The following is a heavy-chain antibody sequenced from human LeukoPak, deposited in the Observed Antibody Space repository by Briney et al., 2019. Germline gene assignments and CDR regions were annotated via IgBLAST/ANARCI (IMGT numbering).Heavy chain of an antibody. Sequence: PSETLSLTCAVYGGSFSAYYWSWIRQPPGKALEWIGEINHSGNTNYIPSLTSRVTMSVDTSKNQFSLKLTSVTAADTAVYYCARGRYYGSGTLVYFDYWGQGTLVTVSS. CDR1: GGSFSAYY. CDR2: INHSGNT. CDR3: ARGRYYGSGTLVYFDY. D-gene: IGHD3-10*01. J-gene: IGHJ4*02. V-gene: IGHV4-34*01.